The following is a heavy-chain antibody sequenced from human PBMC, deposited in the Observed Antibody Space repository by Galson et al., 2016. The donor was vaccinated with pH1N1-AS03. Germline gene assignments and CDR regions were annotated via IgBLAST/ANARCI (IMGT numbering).Heavy chain of an antibody. CDR1: GFRFTTYW. CDR2: IYPGDPDT. V-gene: IGHV5-51*03. J-gene: IGHJ4*02. D-gene: IGHD5-24*01. Sequence: QSGAEVTKPGESLMISCKASGFRFTTYWIAWVRQLPGKGLEWMGFIYPGDPDTKYSPSFQGQVTISADKSISTAYLRWNSLKASDTAMYYCARGDGYNYYFDYWGQGTLVTVSS. CDR3: ARGDGYNYYFDY.